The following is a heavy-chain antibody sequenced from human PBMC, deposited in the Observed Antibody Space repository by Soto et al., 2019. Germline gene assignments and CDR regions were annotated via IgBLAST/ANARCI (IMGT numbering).Heavy chain of an antibody. V-gene: IGHV3-53*01. CDR2: IYSGGST. D-gene: IGHD6-19*01. J-gene: IGHJ4*02. CDR3: ARDLAVAGTANDY. Sequence: PGGSLRLSCAASGFTVSSNYMSWVRQAPGKGLEWVSVIYSGGSTYYADSVKGRFTISRDNSKNTLYLQMNSLRAEDTAVYYCARDLAVAGTANDYWGQGTLVTVSS. CDR1: GFTVSSNY.